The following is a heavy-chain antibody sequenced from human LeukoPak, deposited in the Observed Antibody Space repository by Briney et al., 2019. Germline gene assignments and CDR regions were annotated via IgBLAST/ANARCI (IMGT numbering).Heavy chain of an antibody. CDR3: ARGRLGTAMVHFDY. J-gene: IGHJ4*02. CDR2: INPNSGGT. V-gene: IGHV1-2*02. D-gene: IGHD5-18*01. Sequence: ASVKVSCKASGYTFTSYAMNWVRQAPGQGLEWMGWINPNSGGTNYAQKFQGRVTMTRDTSISTAYMELSRLRSDDTAVYYCARGRLGTAMVHFDYWGQGTLVTVSS. CDR1: GYTFTSYA.